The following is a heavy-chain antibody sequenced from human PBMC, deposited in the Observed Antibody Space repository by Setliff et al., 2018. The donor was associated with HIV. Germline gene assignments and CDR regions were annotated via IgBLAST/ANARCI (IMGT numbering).Heavy chain of an antibody. CDR2: INPHTGVT. V-gene: IGHV1-2*02. Sequence: ASVKVSCKTSGYIFTRYYIFWVRQAPGQGLEWMGNINPHTGVTKYAEKFQGRVTMTRDTSINTIYMELSRLRSDDTAVYYCARDLRDGFEEWFSTLDDGMDVWGQGTTVTVSS. D-gene: IGHD3-3*01. CDR1: GYIFTRYY. CDR3: ARDLRDGFEEWFSTLDDGMDV. J-gene: IGHJ6*02.